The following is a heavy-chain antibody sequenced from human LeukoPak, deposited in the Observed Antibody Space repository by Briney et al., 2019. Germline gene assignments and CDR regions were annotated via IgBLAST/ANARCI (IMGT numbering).Heavy chain of an antibody. V-gene: IGHV1-18*01. CDR3: AREDDSSSWYRDAFDI. CDR1: GYTFTSYG. J-gene: IGHJ3*02. Sequence: ASVKVSCKASGYTFTSYGISWVRQAPGQGLEWMGWISAYNGNTNYAQKLQGRVTMTTDTSTSTAYMELRSLRSDDTAVYYCAREDDSSSWYRDAFDIWGQGTMITVSS. CDR2: ISAYNGNT. D-gene: IGHD6-13*01.